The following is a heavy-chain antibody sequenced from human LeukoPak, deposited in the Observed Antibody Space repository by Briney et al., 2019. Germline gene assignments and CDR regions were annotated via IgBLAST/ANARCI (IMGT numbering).Heavy chain of an antibody. D-gene: IGHD6-6*01. CDR3: AREDGSSYYYDN. Sequence: SETLSLTCAVYGGSFSGYYWSWIRQPPGKGLEWIGEINHSGSTNYNPSLKSRVTISVDTSKNQFSLKLSSVTAADTAVYYCAREDGSSYYYDNWGQGTLVTVAS. CDR1: GGSFSGYY. CDR2: INHSGST. J-gene: IGHJ4*02. V-gene: IGHV4-34*01.